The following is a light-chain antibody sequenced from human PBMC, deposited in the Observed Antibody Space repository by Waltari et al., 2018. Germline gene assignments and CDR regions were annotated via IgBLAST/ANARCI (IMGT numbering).Light chain of an antibody. Sequence: QSALTQPASVSGSPGQSITISCTGTSSDVGGYNYVSWYQQHPGKAPKLIIYDVSTRPSGVSNRFSGSMVGNTASLTISGLQAEDEADYYCSSYTRSSTWVFGGGTKLTVL. J-gene: IGLJ3*02. CDR2: DVS. CDR1: SSDVGGYNY. CDR3: SSYTRSSTWV. V-gene: IGLV2-14*03.